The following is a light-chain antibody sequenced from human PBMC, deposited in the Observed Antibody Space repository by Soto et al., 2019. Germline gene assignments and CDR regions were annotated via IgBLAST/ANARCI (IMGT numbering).Light chain of an antibody. Sequence: QSVLTQPPSVSGAPGQRVTISCTGSSSNIGAGYDVHWYQQLPGTAPKLLIYGNSDRPSGVPDRFSGSKSGTSASLAITGLQAEDEADYYCQSYDSSLIRFYVFGTGTKLTVL. CDR1: SSNIGAGYD. CDR2: GNS. CDR3: QSYDSSLIRFYV. V-gene: IGLV1-40*01. J-gene: IGLJ1*01.